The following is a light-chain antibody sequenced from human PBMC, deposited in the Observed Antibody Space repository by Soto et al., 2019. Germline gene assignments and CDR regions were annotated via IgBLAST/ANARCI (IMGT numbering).Light chain of an antibody. CDR2: EGS. CDR1: RSDVGSYNL. V-gene: IGLV2-23*01. CDR3: CSYAGSSLYV. J-gene: IGLJ1*01. Sequence: QSALTQPASVSGSPGQSITISCTGTRSDVGSYNLVFWYQQHPGKAPKLMIYEGSKRPSGVSHIFSGSKAGNTASLTSAGLKAEDEADYSCCSYAGSSLYVVGTGTKVTVL.